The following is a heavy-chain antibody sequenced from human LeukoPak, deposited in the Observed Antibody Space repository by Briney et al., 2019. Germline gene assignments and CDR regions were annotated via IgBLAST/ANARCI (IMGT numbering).Heavy chain of an antibody. Sequence: PGGSLRLSCVASEFIFSLYSMNWVRQAPGKGLEWVSSTSSTSSFIYYADSVKGRFTISRDNAKNSLYLHMNSLRAEDTAVYYCARTYYDILTGYNPYFDYWGQGILVTVSS. J-gene: IGHJ4*02. D-gene: IGHD3-9*01. V-gene: IGHV3-21*01. CDR2: TSSTSSFI. CDR3: ARTYYDILTGYNPYFDY. CDR1: EFIFSLYS.